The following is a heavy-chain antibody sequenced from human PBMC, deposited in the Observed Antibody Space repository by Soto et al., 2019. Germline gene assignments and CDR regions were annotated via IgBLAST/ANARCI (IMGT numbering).Heavy chain of an antibody. D-gene: IGHD4-4*01. CDR1: GFPFSSYT. V-gene: IGHV3-30-3*01. CDR2: ILFFGDNT. CDR3: AREEPTGTLDY. Sequence: GGSLRLSCAASGFPFSSYTMHWVRQAPGKGLEWVAIILFFGDNTYHADSVKGRFTVSRDDSKNTLYLQMNSLRTEDTAVYYCAREEPTGTLDYWGQGSLVTVSS. J-gene: IGHJ4*02.